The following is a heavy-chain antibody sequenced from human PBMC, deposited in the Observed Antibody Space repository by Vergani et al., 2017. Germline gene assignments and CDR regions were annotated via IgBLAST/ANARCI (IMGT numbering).Heavy chain of an antibody. CDR2: INHSGST. Sequence: QVQLQQWGAGLLKPSETLSLTCAVYGGSFSGYYWSWIRQPPGKGLEWIGEINHSGSTNYNPSLKSRVTISVDTSKNQFSLKLSSVTAADTAVYYCARDRFYYYDSSGYYDEXFQHWGQGTLVTVSS. D-gene: IGHD3-22*01. CDR3: ARDRFYYYDSSGYYDEXFQH. V-gene: IGHV4-34*01. J-gene: IGHJ1*01. CDR1: GGSFSGYY.